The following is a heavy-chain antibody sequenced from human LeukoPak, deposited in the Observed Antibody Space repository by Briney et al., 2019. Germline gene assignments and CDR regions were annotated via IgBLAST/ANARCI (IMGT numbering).Heavy chain of an antibody. CDR2: IYPGDSDT. CDR1: GSIFTSYW. V-gene: IGHV5-51*01. Sequence: GESLQISCKGSGSIFTSYWIGWVRQMPGKGLEWMGIIYPGDSDTRYSPSFQGQVTISADKSISTAYLQWSSLKASDTAMYYCARHPYCSSTSCYVDVWGQGTTVTVSS. D-gene: IGHD2-2*01. CDR3: ARHPYCSSTSCYVDV. J-gene: IGHJ6*02.